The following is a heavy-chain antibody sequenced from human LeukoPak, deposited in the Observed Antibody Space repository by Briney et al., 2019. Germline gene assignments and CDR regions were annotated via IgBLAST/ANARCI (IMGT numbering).Heavy chain of an antibody. Sequence: ASVKVSCKASGGTFSSYAISWVRQAPGQGLEWMGGIIPIFGTANYAQKFQGRVTITADKSTNTAYMELSSLRSEDTAVYYCASSLVGSADDYWGQGTLVTVSS. CDR3: ASSLVGSADDY. D-gene: IGHD6-25*01. V-gene: IGHV1-69*06. J-gene: IGHJ4*02. CDR1: GGTFSSYA. CDR2: IIPIFGTA.